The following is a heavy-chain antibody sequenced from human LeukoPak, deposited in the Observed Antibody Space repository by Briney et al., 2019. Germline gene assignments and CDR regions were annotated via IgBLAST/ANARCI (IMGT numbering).Heavy chain of an antibody. CDR3: ARDTYYYGSGSYRLDY. D-gene: IGHD3-10*01. Sequence: SETLSLTCTVSGSSISNYYWSWIRQAPGKGLEWIGYISYSGSTNYNPSLKSRVSISVDTSKNQFSLKLSSVTAADAAVYYCARDTYYYGSGSYRLDYWGQGTLVTVSS. CDR2: ISYSGST. CDR1: GSSISNYY. J-gene: IGHJ4*02. V-gene: IGHV4-59*12.